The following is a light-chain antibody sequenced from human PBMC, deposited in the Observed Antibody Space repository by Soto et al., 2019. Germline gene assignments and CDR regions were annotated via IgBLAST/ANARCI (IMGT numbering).Light chain of an antibody. J-gene: IGKJ1*01. CDR3: QQRSNWPPWT. CDR1: QSVSSY. V-gene: IGKV3-11*01. CDR2: DAS. Sequence: EIVLTQSPATLSLSPGESATLSCRASQSVSSYLAWYQQKPGQAPRLLIYDASNRATGIPARFSGSGSGTDFTLTISSLEPEDFAVYYCQQRSNWPPWTFGQGPRWKSN.